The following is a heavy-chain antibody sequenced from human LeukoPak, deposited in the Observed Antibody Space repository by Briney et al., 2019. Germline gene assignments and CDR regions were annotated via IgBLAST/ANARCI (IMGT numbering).Heavy chain of an antibody. D-gene: IGHD4-23*01. CDR1: GGYIITSGHY. CDR2: VCYTGVT. V-gene: IGHV4-39*07. Sequence: SETLSLTCTVSGGYIITSGHYWGWIRQPPGKGLEWIGSVCYTGVTSTNPFFRSRVSISVDTSKNQFSLNLTSVTAADAAVYYCARERSSSGGHNWFDPWGQGTLVTVSS. CDR3: ARERSSSGGHNWFDP. J-gene: IGHJ5*02.